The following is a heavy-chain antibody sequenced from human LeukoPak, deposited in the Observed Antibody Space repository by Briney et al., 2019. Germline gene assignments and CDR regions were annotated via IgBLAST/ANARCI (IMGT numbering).Heavy chain of an antibody. CDR2: IYYSGST. V-gene: IGHV4-39*07. Sequence: SETLSLTCTVSGGSISSSSYYWGWIRQPPGKGLEWIGSIYYSGSTYYNPSLKSRVTISVDTSKNQFSLKLSSVTAADTAVYYCARAGDYDILTGYYNDYWGQGTLVTVSS. D-gene: IGHD3-9*01. J-gene: IGHJ4*02. CDR1: GGSISSSSYY. CDR3: ARAGDYDILTGYYNDY.